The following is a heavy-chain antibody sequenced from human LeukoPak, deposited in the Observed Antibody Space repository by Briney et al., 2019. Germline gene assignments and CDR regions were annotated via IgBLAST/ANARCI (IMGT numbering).Heavy chain of an antibody. Sequence: GESLKISCKGSGYSFFCYWIGWVRQMPGKGLEWMGIIYPGDSDTRYSPSFQGHVTISADKSISTAYLQWSPLKASDTPMYYCASRGIAAAATVDYWGQGALVTVSS. CDR1: GYSFFCYW. V-gene: IGHV5-51*01. CDR2: IYPGDSDT. CDR3: ASRGIAAAATVDY. J-gene: IGHJ4*02. D-gene: IGHD6-13*01.